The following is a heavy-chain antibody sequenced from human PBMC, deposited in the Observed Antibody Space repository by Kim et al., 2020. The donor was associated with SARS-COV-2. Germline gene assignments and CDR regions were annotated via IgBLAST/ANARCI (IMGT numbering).Heavy chain of an antibody. V-gene: IGHV3-15*01. CDR2: IKSKTDGGTT. J-gene: IGHJ4*02. CDR1: GFTFSNAW. Sequence: GGSLRLSCAASGFTFSNAWMSWVRQAPGKGLEWVGRIKSKTDGGTTDYAAPVKGRFTISRDDSKNTLYLQMNSLKTEDTAVYYCTTVFGGIAAAGTSSYWGQGTLVTVSS. D-gene: IGHD6-13*01. CDR3: TTVFGGIAAAGTSSY.